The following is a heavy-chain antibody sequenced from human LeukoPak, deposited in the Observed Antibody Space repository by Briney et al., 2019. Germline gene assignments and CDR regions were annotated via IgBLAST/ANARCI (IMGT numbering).Heavy chain of an antibody. J-gene: IGHJ6*04. V-gene: IGHV7-4-1*02. D-gene: IGHD3-3*01. Sequence: ASVKVSCKTSGYTFTNYAMNWVRQAPGQGLEWMGWINTNTGNPTYAQGFTGRFVFSLDTSVSTAYLQISSLKAEDTAVYYCARLRFLEWLSHDVWGKGTTVTVSS. CDR3: ARLRFLEWLSHDV. CDR2: INTNTGNP. CDR1: GYTFTNYA.